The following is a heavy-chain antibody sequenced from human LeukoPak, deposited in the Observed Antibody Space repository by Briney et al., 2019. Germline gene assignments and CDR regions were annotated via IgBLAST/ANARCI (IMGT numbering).Heavy chain of an antibody. D-gene: IGHD3-9*01. CDR2: IYYSGST. CDR1: GYSVSSGYY. V-gene: IGHV4-61*01. CDR3: ARSKDILTGYCFDY. J-gene: IGHJ4*02. Sequence: SETLSLTCTVSGYSVSSGYYWGWIRQPPRKGLEWIGYIYYSGSTNYNPSLKSRVTISVDTSKNQFSLKLSSVTAADTAVYYCARSKDILTGYCFDYWGQGTLVTVSS.